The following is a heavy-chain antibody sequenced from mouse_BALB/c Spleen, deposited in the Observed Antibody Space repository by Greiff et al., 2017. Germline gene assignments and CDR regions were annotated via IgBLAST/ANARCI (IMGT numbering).Heavy chain of an antibody. V-gene: IGHV1S56*01. CDR3: ARDRYYAMDY. Sequence: QVQLKESGPELVKPGASVRISCKASGYTFTSYYIHWVKQRPGQGLEWIGWIYPGNVNTKYNEKFKGKATLTADKSSSTAYMQLSSLTSEDSAVYFCARDRYYAMDYWGQGTSVTVSS. CDR2: IYPGNVNT. J-gene: IGHJ4*01. CDR1: GYTFTSYY. D-gene: IGHD2-14*01.